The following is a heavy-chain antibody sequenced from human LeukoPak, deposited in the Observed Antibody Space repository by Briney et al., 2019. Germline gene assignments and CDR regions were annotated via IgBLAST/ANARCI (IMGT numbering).Heavy chain of an antibody. CDR1: GGSTSSSSYY. CDR2: IYYSGST. V-gene: IGHV4-39*01. D-gene: IGHD6-13*01. J-gene: IGHJ4*02. Sequence: SETLSPTCTVSGGSTSSSSYYWGWIRQPPGKGLEWIGSIYYSGSTYYNPSLKSRVTISVDTSKNQFSLKLSSVTAADTAVYYCARHESYSSSWSRFYFDYWGREPWSPSPQ. CDR3: ARHESYSSSWSRFYFDY.